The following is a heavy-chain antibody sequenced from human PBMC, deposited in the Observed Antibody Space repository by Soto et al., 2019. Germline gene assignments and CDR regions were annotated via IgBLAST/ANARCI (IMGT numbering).Heavy chain of an antibody. V-gene: IGHV4-59*01. D-gene: IGHD3-3*01. CDR1: GGSTSSYY. CDR3: ARVSQYYDFWSGYFTPPGYYMDV. Sequence: SETLSLTCTVSGGSTSSYYWRWIRQPPGKGLEWIGYIYYSGSTNYNPSLKSRVTISVDTSKNQFSLKLSSVTAADTAVYYCARVSQYYDFWSGYFTPPGYYMDVWGKGTTVTVSS. CDR2: IYYSGST. J-gene: IGHJ6*03.